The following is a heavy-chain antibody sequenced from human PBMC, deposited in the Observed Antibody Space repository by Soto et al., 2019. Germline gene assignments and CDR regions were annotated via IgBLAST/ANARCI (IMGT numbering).Heavy chain of an antibody. CDR3: ANLIVFHSSYYHDY. D-gene: IGHD1-26*01. Sequence: PSETLSLTCAVYGVPFSGYYWRWIRQSPGKGLEWIGEINHSGNTNYNPSLKSRVTMLVDTSKNQFSLSLSSVTAADTAVYYCANLIVFHSSYYHDYWGHGTLVTVS. V-gene: IGHV4-34*01. J-gene: IGHJ4*01. CDR1: GVPFSGYY. CDR2: INHSGNT.